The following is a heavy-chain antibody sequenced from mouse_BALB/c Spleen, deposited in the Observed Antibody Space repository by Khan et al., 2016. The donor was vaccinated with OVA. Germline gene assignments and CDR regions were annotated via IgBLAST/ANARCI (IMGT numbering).Heavy chain of an antibody. CDR1: GYTFTDYY. V-gene: IGHV1-84*02. J-gene: IGHJ2*01. CDR2: IYPGTGAT. Sequence: LQQSGPELVKSGASVKISCKASGYTFTDYYINWVKQKPGQGLEWIGWIYPGTGATQYNEKFKGKATLTVDTSSRTVYMQVSSLTSEDTAVYFSSRDVTTEYFNFWGQGTTLTVSS. CDR3: SRDVTTEYFNF. D-gene: IGHD2-13*01.